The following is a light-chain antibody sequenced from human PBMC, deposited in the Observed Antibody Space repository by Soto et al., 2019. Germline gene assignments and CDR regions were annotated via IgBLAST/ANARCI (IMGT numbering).Light chain of an antibody. J-gene: IGLJ1*01. CDR2: SNN. Sequence: QSVLTQPPPASGTPGQRGTISCSGNSSNIGSNTVNWYQQLPGTAPKLLIYSNNQRPSGVPDRFSGSKSGTSASLAISGLQSEDEADYYCAAWDDSLNGYVFGTGTKVTV. CDR3: AAWDDSLNGYV. CDR1: SSNIGSNT. V-gene: IGLV1-44*01.